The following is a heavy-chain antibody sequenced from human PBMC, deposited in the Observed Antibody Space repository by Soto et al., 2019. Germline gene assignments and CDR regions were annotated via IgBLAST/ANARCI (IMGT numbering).Heavy chain of an antibody. J-gene: IGHJ4*02. CDR1: GDSVSSNSNT. D-gene: IGHD3-16*01. Sequence: PSQTLSLTCAISGDSVSSNSNTWNWIRQSPSRGLEWLGRKYYRSRWYDDYAVSMKSRLSNKPDTSKNHFSLQLNSVTPDDTAVYYCARGGFYMTAGLFAFWGQGTLVTVSS. V-gene: IGHV6-1*01. CDR3: ARGGFYMTAGLFAF. CDR2: KYYRSRWYD.